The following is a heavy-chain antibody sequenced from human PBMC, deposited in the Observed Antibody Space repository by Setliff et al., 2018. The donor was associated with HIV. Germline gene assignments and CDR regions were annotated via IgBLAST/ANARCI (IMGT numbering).Heavy chain of an antibody. CDR2: IYDSGST. J-gene: IGHJ3*02. V-gene: IGHV4-59*01. Sequence: LSLTCTVSGGSISTYYWSWIRQSPGKGLEWIGYIYDSGSTNYNPSLKSRVTISVDTSKNYFSLKLTSVTAADTAVYYCARSRPSLRAFDIWGQGTMVTVSS. CDR3: ARSRPSLRAFDI. D-gene: IGHD4-17*01. CDR1: GGSISTYY.